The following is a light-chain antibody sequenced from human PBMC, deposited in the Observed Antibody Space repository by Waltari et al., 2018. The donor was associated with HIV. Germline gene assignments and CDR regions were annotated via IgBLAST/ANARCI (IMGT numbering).Light chain of an antibody. CDR3: QQYNTSPWT. CDR1: QSISGW. V-gene: IGKV1-5*03. Sequence: DIQMTQSPSTLSASVGDRVTVTCRASQSISGWLAWYQQKPGKAPELRIYKASTLQSGVPSRFSGSGSGTEFALTISSLQPDDFATYYCQQYNTSPWTFGQGTKVDIK. CDR2: KAS. J-gene: IGKJ1*01.